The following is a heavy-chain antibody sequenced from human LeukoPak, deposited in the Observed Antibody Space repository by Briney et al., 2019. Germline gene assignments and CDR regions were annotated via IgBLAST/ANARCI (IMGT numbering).Heavy chain of an antibody. CDR1: GGSISSSSYY. D-gene: IGHD3-22*01. V-gene: IGHV4-39*07. CDR3: ARGRSASRSSGYYYGN. CDR2: IYYSGST. Sequence: SETLSLTCTVSGGSISSSSYYWGWIRQPPGKGLEWIGSIYYSGSTYYNPSLKSRVTISRDTSKNQFSLKLSSVTAADTAVYYCARGRSASRSSGYYYGNWGQGILVTVSS. J-gene: IGHJ4*02.